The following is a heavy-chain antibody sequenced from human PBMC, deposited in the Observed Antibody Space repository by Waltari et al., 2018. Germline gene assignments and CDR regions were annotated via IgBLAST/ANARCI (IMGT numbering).Heavy chain of an antibody. Sequence: EVQLLESGGALVQPGGSLRLSCAASGFPFSSYAMSWVRQAPGKGLEWVSVIYSGGVSTYYADSVKGRFTISRHKSKNTLYLQMNSLRAEDTAVYYCAKDSTYLGLDYWGQGTLVTVSS. CDR2: IYSGGVST. J-gene: IGHJ4*02. D-gene: IGHD1-26*01. V-gene: IGHV3-23*03. CDR1: GFPFSSYA. CDR3: AKDSTYLGLDY.